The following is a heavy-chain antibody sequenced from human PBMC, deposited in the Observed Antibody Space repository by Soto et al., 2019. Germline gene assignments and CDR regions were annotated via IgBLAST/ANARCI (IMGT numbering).Heavy chain of an antibody. Sequence: PSETLSLTCTVSGGSISSYYWSWIRQPAGKGLEWIGRIYTSGSTNYNPSLKSRVTMSVDTSKNQLSLKLTSVTAADTAVYFCARVTRDNVDYGYLDSSGQGNLVTVSS. D-gene: IGHD4-17*01. V-gene: IGHV4-4*07. CDR2: IYTSGST. CDR3: ARVTRDNVDYGYLDS. J-gene: IGHJ4*02. CDR1: GGSISSYY.